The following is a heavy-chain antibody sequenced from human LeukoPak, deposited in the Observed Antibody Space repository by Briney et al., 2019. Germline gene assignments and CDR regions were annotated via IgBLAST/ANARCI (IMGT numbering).Heavy chain of an antibody. Sequence: GGSLRLSCAASGFTFKMYAMTWVRQTPGKGLEWVSSISASGDDTYYADSVKGRFTISRDNSKNTLYLQVNSLRAEDTAVYYCAKMPVSYSSGWSNFDYWGQGTLVTVSS. CDR3: AKMPVSYSSGWSNFDY. CDR2: ISASGDDT. CDR1: GFTFKMYA. V-gene: IGHV3-23*01. J-gene: IGHJ4*02. D-gene: IGHD6-19*01.